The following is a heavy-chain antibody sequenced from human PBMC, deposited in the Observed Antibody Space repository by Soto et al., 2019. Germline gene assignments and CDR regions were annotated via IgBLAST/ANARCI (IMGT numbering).Heavy chain of an antibody. Sequence: GGSLRLSCAASGFSLSNYSMNWVRQAPGKGLEWVSSISSSSYIYYAESVKGRFTISRDNAKNSLYLQMNSLRAEDTAVYYCARDYPQFDYWGQGTLVTVSS. D-gene: IGHD3-16*02. CDR3: ARDYPQFDY. CDR1: GFSLSNYS. V-gene: IGHV3-21*01. J-gene: IGHJ4*02. CDR2: ISSSSYI.